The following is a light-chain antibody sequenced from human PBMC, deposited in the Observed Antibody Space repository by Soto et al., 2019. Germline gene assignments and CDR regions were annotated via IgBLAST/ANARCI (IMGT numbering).Light chain of an antibody. CDR2: RNT. CDR1: SSNSGAGYE. CDR3: QSYYRSLSGSF. V-gene: IGLV1-40*01. Sequence: QSVLTPTPAESGAPGKRVTISWIGGSSNSGAGYEVHWYQQLPGTVPKLLIYRNTYRPSGVPDRFSGSRSATSASLTITGLQAEDEADYYCQSYYRSLSGSFVGTGTKVTVL. J-gene: IGLJ6*01.